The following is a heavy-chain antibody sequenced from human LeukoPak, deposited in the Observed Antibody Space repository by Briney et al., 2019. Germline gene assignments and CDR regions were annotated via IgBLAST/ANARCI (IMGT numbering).Heavy chain of an antibody. Sequence: PSETLSLTCTVSGGSISSYYWSWIRQPAGKGLEWIGRIYTSGSTNYNPSLKSRVTMSVDTSKNQFSLKLSSVTAADTAVYYCARGRSWLRFRPQATNRQHRKENWFDPWGQGTLVTVSS. CDR3: ARGRSWLRFRPQATNRQHRKENWFDP. J-gene: IGHJ5*02. D-gene: IGHD5-12*01. CDR1: GGSISSYY. CDR2: IYTSGST. V-gene: IGHV4-4*07.